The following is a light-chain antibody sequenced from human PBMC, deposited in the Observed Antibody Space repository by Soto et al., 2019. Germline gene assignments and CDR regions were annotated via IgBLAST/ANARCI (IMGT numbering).Light chain of an antibody. CDR3: QQYNSYSLWT. V-gene: IGKV1-5*01. CDR2: DAF. Sequence: DIHMTQSPSTLSASVGDRVTIPCRVSQSISSWLAWYQQNPGKAPKLLIYDAFSLESGVPSRFSGSGSGTEFTLTISSLQPDDFATYYCQQYNSYSLWTFGQGTKVDIK. CDR1: QSISSW. J-gene: IGKJ1*01.